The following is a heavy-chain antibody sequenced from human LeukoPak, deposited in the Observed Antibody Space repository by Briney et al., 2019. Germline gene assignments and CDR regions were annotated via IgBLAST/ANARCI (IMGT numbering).Heavy chain of an antibody. D-gene: IGHD3-22*01. J-gene: IGHJ3*02. V-gene: IGHV3-53*04. CDR2: IYSGGST. Sequence: GGSLRLSCAASGFTVSSNYMSWVRQAPGKGLEGVSVIYSGGSTYYADSVKGRFTISRHNSKNTLYLQMNSLRAEDTAVYYCARWGYYDSSGYLRGFDAFDIWGQGTMVTVSS. CDR1: GFTVSSNY. CDR3: ARWGYYDSSGYLRGFDAFDI.